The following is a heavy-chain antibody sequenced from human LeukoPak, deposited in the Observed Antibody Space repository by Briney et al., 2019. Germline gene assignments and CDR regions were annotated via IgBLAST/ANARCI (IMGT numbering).Heavy chain of an antibody. D-gene: IGHD3-3*01. CDR1: GGSISSSSYY. J-gene: IGHJ3*02. CDR3: ARRAQDDFWSGYRQTFDI. Sequence: SETLSLTCTVSGGSISSSSYYWGWIRQPPGEGLEWIGSIYYSGSTYYNPSLKSRVTISVDTSKNQFSLKLSSVTAADTAVYYCARRAQDDFWSGYRQTFDIWGQGTMVTVSS. V-gene: IGHV4-39*01. CDR2: IYYSGST.